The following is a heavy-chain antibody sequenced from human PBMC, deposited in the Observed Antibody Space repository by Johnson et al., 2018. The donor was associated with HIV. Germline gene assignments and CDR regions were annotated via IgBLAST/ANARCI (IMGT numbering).Heavy chain of an antibody. CDR3: AREIGLSGGDAFDI. J-gene: IGHJ3*02. V-gene: IGHV3-64*01. CDR2: ISSNGDST. D-gene: IGHD2-2*01. Sequence: VQLVESGGGLVQPGGSLRLSCAASGFTFSSYGMHWVRQAPGKGLEYVSGISSNGDSTYYANSVKGRFTISRHNSKNTLYLQMGSLRAEDMAVYYCAREIGLSGGDAFDIWGQGTMVTVAS. CDR1: GFTFSSYG.